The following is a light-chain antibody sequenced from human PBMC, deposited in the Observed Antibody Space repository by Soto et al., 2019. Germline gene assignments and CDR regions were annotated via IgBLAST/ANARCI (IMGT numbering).Light chain of an antibody. CDR3: QVWDSSSDHVV. V-gene: IGLV3-21*04. Sequence: SYELTQPPSVSVAPGKTARITCGGNNIGSKSVHWYQQKPGQAPVLVIYYDSDRPSGIPERFSGSNSGNTATLTISRVEAGDEADDYCQVWDSSSDHVVFGGGSKQTVL. J-gene: IGLJ2*01. CDR2: YDS. CDR1: NIGSKS.